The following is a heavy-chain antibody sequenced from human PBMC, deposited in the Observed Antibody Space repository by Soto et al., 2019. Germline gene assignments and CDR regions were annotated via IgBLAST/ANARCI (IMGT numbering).Heavy chain of an antibody. J-gene: IGHJ5*02. V-gene: IGHV1-18*01. CDR2: ISAYNGNT. Sequence: QVQLVQSGAEVKKPGASVKVSCKASGYTFTSYGISWVRQALGQGLEWMGRISAYNGNTNYEQKXXXXXXXXXXXXXXXXXXXXXXXXXDXXXXXXXARVVGALGHWFDPWGQGTLVTVSS. CDR3: ARVVGALGHWFDP. CDR1: GYTFTSYG. D-gene: IGHD2-15*01.